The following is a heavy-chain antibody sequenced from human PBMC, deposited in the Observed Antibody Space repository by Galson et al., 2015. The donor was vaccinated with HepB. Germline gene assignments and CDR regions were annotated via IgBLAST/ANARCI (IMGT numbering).Heavy chain of an antibody. CDR3: AKDGGYRTNTNWYERFEN. Sequence: SLRLSCAASGFTFSSYAMNWVRQAPGKGLEWVSGISGSGGNTFYVDSVKGRFTVFRDNAKNTVSLQMNSLRVEDTAVYYCAKDGGYRTNTNWYERFENWGQGILVTVSS. D-gene: IGHD2-8*01. CDR2: ISGSGGNT. CDR1: GFTFSSYA. V-gene: IGHV3-23*01. J-gene: IGHJ4*02.